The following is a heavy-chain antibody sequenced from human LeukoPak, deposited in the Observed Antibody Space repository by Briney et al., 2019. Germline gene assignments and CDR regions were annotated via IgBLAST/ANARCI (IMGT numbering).Heavy chain of an antibody. V-gene: IGHV4-61*02. CDR1: GGSISSGSYY. J-gene: IGHJ3*02. Sequence: PLETLSLTCTVSGGSISSGSYYWSWIRQPAGKGLEWIGRIYTSGSTNYNPSLKSRVTISVDTSKNQFSLKLSSVTAADTAVYYCARHQWVPAFDIWGQGTMVTVSS. D-gene: IGHD1-26*01. CDR3: ARHQWVPAFDI. CDR2: IYTSGST.